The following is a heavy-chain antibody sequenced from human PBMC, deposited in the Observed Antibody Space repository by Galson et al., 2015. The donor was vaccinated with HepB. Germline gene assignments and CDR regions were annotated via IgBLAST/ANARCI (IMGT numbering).Heavy chain of an antibody. CDR1: GFTFSSYG. CDR2: ISYDGSNK. CDR3: AKQARFGELPNEYYCDY. D-gene: IGHD3-10*02. J-gene: IGHJ4*02. Sequence: SLRLSCAASGFTFSSYGMHWVRQAPGKGLEWVAVISYDGSNKYYADSVKGRFTISRDNSKDTLYLQMNSLRAEDTAVYYCAKQARFGELPNEYYCDYWGQGTLVTVSS. V-gene: IGHV3-30*18.